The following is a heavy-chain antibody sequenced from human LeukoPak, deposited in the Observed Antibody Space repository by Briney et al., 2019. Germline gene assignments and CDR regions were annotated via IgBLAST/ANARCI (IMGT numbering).Heavy chain of an antibody. Sequence: GGSLRLSCAASGFTFSSYSMNWVRQAPGKGLEWVSSISSSSSCIYYADSVKGRFTISRDNAKNSLYLQMNSLRAEDTAVYYCASLVRGSFWGQGTLVTVSS. CDR2: ISSSSSCI. J-gene: IGHJ4*02. CDR3: ASLVRGSF. CDR1: GFTFSSYS. V-gene: IGHV3-21*01. D-gene: IGHD3-10*01.